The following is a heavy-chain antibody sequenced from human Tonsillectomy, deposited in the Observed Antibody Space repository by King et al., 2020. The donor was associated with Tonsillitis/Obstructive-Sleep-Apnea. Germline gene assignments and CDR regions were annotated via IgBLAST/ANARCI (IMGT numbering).Heavy chain of an antibody. CDR2: IYYSGST. J-gene: IGHJ4*02. CDR3: ARRDGGGPDYYFDY. D-gene: IGHD1-14*01. Sequence: LQLQESGPGLVKPSETLSLTCTVSGGSISSSSYYWGWIRQPPGQGLEWIGSIYYSGSTYYNPSLKSRVTISVDTSKNQFSLRLRSVTAADTAVYFCARRDGGGPDYYFDYWGQGXLVTVSS. V-gene: IGHV4-39*01. CDR1: GGSISSSSYY.